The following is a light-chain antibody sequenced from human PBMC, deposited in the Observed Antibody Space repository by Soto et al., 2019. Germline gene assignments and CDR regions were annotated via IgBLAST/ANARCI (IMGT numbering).Light chain of an antibody. Sequence: EIVLTQSPGTLSLSPGERATLSCRASQSIVRSYLGWYQQKPGQAPGLLIYGASSRATGIPDRFSGSGSGTDFTVTISRLEPEDFAVYYCQQYGSSPYTFGQGTKLEIK. J-gene: IGKJ2*01. CDR3: QQYGSSPYT. CDR2: GAS. V-gene: IGKV3-20*01. CDR1: QSIVRSY.